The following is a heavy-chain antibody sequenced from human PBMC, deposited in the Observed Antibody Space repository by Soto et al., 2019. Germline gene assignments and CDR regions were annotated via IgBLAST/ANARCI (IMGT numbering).Heavy chain of an antibody. CDR1: GDTFTRHT. V-gene: IGHV1-69*04. J-gene: IGHJ6*02. CDR2: IIPLIGLT. Sequence: QVQLVQSGAEVKKPGSSVKVSCKASGDTFTRHTINWVRQAPGQGLEWMARIIPLIGLTNYAQKFQGRITVTADKATSTVDMQLSSLTSDDTAIYYCARGDCSGGSCFSHYGLDVWGQGTTVTVSS. CDR3: ARGDCSGGSCFSHYGLDV. D-gene: IGHD2-15*01.